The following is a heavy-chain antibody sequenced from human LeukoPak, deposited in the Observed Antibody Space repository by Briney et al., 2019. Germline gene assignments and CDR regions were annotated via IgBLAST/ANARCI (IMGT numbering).Heavy chain of an antibody. CDR2: INPNSGGT. V-gene: IGHV1-2*02. Sequence: ASVKVSCKASGYTFTGHYMHWVRQAPGQGLEWMGWINPNSGGTNYAQKFQGRVTMTRDTSISTAYMELSRLRSDDTAVYYCAREIVKGGYFDYWGQGTLVTVSS. CDR3: AREIVKGGYFDY. J-gene: IGHJ4*02. CDR1: GYTFTGHY. D-gene: IGHD1-26*01.